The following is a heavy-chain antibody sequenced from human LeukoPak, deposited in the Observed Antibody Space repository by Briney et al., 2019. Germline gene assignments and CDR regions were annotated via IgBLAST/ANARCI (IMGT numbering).Heavy chain of an antibody. CDR3: ARLGIWGSYRSYFDY. D-gene: IGHD3-16*02. V-gene: IGHV5-51*01. J-gene: IGHJ4*02. Sequence: GESLKISCKGSGYSFTSYWIGWVRQMPGKGLEWMGVIYPGDSDTRYSPSFQGQVTISADKSISTAYLQWSSLKASDTAMYYCARLGIWGSYRSYFDYWGQGTLVTVSS. CDR1: GYSFTSYW. CDR2: IYPGDSDT.